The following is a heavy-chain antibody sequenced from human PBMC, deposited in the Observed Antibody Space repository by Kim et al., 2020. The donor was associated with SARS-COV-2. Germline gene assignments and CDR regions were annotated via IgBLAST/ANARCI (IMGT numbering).Heavy chain of an antibody. Sequence: SETLSLTCAVYGGSFSGYYWSWIRQPPGKGLEWIGEINHSGSTNYNPSLKSRVTISVDTSKNQFSLKLRSVTAADTAVYYCPRADVDRAMVLLYYFDYWG. D-gene: IGHD5-18*01. CDR3: PRADVDRAMVLLYYFDY. J-gene: IGHJ4*01. CDR1: GGSFSGYY. V-gene: IGHV4-34*01. CDR2: INHSGST.